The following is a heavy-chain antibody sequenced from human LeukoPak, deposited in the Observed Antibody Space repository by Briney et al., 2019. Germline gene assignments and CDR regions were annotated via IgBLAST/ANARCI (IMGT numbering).Heavy chain of an antibody. D-gene: IGHD4-23*01. CDR3: ARGRLRWLVGEFGY. J-gene: IGHJ4*02. V-gene: IGHV4-34*01. CDR1: GGSFSGYY. CDR2: INHSGST. Sequence: SETLSLTCAVYGGSFSGYYWSWIRQPPGKGLEWIGEINHSGSTNYNPSLKSRVTISVDTSKNQFSLKLSSVTAADTAVYYCARGRLRWLVGEFGYWGQGTLVTVSS.